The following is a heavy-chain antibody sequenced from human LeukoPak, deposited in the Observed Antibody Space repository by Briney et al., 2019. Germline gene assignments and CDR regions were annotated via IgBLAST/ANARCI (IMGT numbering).Heavy chain of an antibody. CDR3: VRDLT. D-gene: IGHD4/OR15-4a*01. CDR2: ITSNGRST. Sequence: GGSLRLSCSASGFTFSTSAMHWVRQAPGKGLQFVSAITSNGRSTYYADSVKGRFTISRDSSKNTLYLQMSSLRAEDTAPYYCVRDLTWGQGTLVTVSS. V-gene: IGHV3-64D*06. J-gene: IGHJ4*02. CDR1: GFTFSTSA.